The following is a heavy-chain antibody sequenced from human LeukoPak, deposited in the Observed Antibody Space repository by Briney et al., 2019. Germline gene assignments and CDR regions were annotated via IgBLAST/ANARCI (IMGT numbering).Heavy chain of an antibody. CDR1: GGSISSYY. D-gene: IGHD6-19*01. CDR2: IYTSGST. Sequence: PSETLSLTCTVSGGSISSYYWSWIRQPAGKGLEWIGRIYTSGSTNYNPSLKSRVTMSVDTSKNQFSLKLSSVTAADTAVYYCARVRGSGWPSDAFDIWGQGTMVTVSS. CDR3: ARVRGSGWPSDAFDI. J-gene: IGHJ3*02. V-gene: IGHV4-4*07.